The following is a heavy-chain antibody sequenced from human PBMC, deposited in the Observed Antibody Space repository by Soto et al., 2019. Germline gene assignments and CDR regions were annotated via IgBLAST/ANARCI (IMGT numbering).Heavy chain of an antibody. Sequence: ASVKVSCKASGYTFTSYGISWVRQAPGQGLEWMGWISAYNGNTNYAQKLQGRVTMTTDTSTSTAYMELRSLRSDDTAVYYCARCVQQQIKQSQDYYCDLHAFWGQGTTDTVSS. V-gene: IGHV1-18*01. J-gene: IGHJ6*02. CDR1: GYTFTSYG. D-gene: IGHD6-13*01. CDR2: ISAYNGNT. CDR3: ARCVQQQIKQSQDYYCDLHAF.